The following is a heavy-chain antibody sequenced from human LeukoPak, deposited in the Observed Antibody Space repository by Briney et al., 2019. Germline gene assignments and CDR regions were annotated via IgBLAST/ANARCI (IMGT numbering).Heavy chain of an antibody. V-gene: IGHV3-30-3*02. CDR2: ISYDGINK. CDR3: AKDESGYCSSTSCYPDY. CDR1: GFSFSNYA. D-gene: IGHD2-2*01. Sequence: PGGSLRLSCAASGFSFSNYAMHWVRQAPGKGLEWVAVISYDGINKYYADSVKSRFTISRDNSKNTLYLQMNSLRAEDTAVYYCAKDESGYCSSTSCYPDYWGQGTLVTVSS. J-gene: IGHJ4*02.